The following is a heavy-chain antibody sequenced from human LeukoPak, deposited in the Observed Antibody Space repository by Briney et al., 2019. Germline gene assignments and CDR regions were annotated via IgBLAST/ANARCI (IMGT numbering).Heavy chain of an antibody. Sequence: SETLSLTCTVSGGSINGYYWSWIRQPAGKGLEWIGRIYSSGSTTYNPSLKSRVTMSVDTSKNQFSLRLSSVTAADTAVYYCARVQYLRTDWFDPWGQGTLVTVSS. CDR3: ARVQYLRTDWFDP. D-gene: IGHD2-2*01. CDR1: GGSINGYY. V-gene: IGHV4-4*07. CDR2: IYSSGST. J-gene: IGHJ5*02.